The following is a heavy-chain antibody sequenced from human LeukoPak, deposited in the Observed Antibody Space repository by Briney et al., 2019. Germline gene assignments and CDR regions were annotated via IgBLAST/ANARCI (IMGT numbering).Heavy chain of an antibody. Sequence: ESGPALVKPTQTLTLTCTFSGFSLSPSGMCVSWVRQPPGKALEWLALIDWDDDKYYSTSLKTRLTISKDTSQNQVVLTMTNMDPVDTATYYCARSRNYGDYFDYWGQGTLATVSS. V-gene: IGHV2-70*20. D-gene: IGHD4-17*01. J-gene: IGHJ4*02. CDR1: GFSLSPSGMC. CDR2: IDWDDDK. CDR3: ARSRNYGDYFDY.